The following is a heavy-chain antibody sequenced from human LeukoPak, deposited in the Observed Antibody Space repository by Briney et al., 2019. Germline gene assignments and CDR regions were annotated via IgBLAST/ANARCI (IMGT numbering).Heavy chain of an antibody. CDR3: AKVDIVGSRKPGMDV. V-gene: IGHV3-23*01. J-gene: IGHJ6*02. CDR1: GLTFSSAV. Sequence: GGSLRLSCAASGLTFSSAVMGWVRQCPGKGLEWVASVSGNGDMTYYTDSVKGRFAISRDNSRNRLFLQLSGLTFDDTARYYCAKVDIVGSRKPGMDVWGQGTTVTVSS. D-gene: IGHD2-21*01. CDR2: VSGNGDMT.